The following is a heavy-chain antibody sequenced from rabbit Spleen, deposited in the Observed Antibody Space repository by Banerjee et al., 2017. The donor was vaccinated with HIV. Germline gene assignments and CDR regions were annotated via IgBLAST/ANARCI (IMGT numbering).Heavy chain of an antibody. CDR1: GFSFNSGYD. J-gene: IGHJ6*01. V-gene: IGHV1S40*01. Sequence: QQLVESGGGLVKPGASLTLTCTASGFSFNSGYDMCWVRQAPGKGLEWIACIGAGSSGSTYSATWAKGRFTISKTSSTTVTLQMTSLTAADTATYFCARDTGTSFSTYGMDLWGPGTLVTVS. CDR2: IGAGSSGST. D-gene: IGHD8-1*01. CDR3: ARDTGTSFSTYGMDL.